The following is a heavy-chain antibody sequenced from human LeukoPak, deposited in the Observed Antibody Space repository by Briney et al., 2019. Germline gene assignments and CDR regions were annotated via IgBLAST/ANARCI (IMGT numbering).Heavy chain of an antibody. CDR3: ARVREVYGSGSYRYFDY. CDR2: IKQDETEK. V-gene: IGHV3-7*01. CDR1: GFSFSSYW. D-gene: IGHD3-10*01. Sequence: GGSLRLSCAASGFSFSSYWMSWVRQAPGKGLEWVASIKQDETEKYYVDSVKGRFTISRDNAKNSLYLQMSSLRAEDTAVYYCARVREVYGSGSYRYFDYWGQGTLVTVSS. J-gene: IGHJ4*02.